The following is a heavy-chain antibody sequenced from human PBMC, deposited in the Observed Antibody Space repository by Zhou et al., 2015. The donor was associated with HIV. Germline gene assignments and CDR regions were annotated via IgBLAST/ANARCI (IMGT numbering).Heavy chain of an antibody. D-gene: IGHD1-26*01. CDR3: ARDREPMENSGGYYYGMDV. V-gene: IGHV1-69*06. CDR2: IIPIFGTA. CDR1: GGTFSSYA. Sequence: QVQLVQSGAEVKKPGSSVKVSCKASGGTFSSYAISWVRQAPGQGLEWMGGIIPIFGTANYAQKFQGRVTITADKSTSTAYMELSSLRSEDTAVYYCARDREPMENSGGYYYGMDVWGQGTTVTVSS. J-gene: IGHJ6*02.